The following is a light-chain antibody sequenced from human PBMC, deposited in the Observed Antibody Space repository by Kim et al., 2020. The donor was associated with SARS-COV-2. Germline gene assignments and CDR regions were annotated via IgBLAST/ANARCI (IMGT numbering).Light chain of an antibody. J-gene: IGLJ2*01. CDR2: YDS. Sequence: PGKTAMITCGGNDVGGKGVNWYQQRTGQAPALVSYYDSVRPSGIPERYSGSKSGNTATLTISRSEAGDEADYYCQVWDNGSDHVIFGGGTQLTVL. CDR3: QVWDNGSDHVI. CDR1: DVGGKG. V-gene: IGLV3-21*04.